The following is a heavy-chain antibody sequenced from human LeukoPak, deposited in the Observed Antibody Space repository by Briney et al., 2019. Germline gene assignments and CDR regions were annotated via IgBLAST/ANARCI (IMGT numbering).Heavy chain of an antibody. Sequence: SETLSLTCTVSGGSISSSSYYWGWIRQPPGKGLEWIGSIYYSGSTYYNPSLKSRVTISLDTSKNQFSLRLSSVTAADTAVYYCARIPSSTVTISEVAFDIWGQGRMVTVSS. CDR1: GGSISSSSYY. V-gene: IGHV4-39*07. CDR2: IYYSGST. J-gene: IGHJ3*02. CDR3: ARIPSSTVTISEVAFDI. D-gene: IGHD4-17*01.